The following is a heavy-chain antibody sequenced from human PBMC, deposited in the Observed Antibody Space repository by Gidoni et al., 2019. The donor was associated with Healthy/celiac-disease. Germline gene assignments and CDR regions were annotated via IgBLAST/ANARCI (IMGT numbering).Heavy chain of an antibody. V-gene: IGHV3-15*01. J-gene: IGHJ5*02. CDR3: TTDTEYSSS. Sequence: EVQLVESGGGLVKPGGSLRLSCPASGFTFSNAWMSWVRQAPGKGLEWVGRSKSKTDGGTTDYAAPVKGRFTISRDDSKNTLYLQMNSLKTEDTAVYYCTTDTEYSSSWGQGTLVTVSS. CDR1: GFTFSNAW. D-gene: IGHD6-6*01. CDR2: SKSKTDGGTT.